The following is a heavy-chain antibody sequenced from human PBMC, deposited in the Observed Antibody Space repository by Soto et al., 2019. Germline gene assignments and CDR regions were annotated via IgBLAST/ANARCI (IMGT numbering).Heavy chain of an antibody. V-gene: IGHV4-61*01. D-gene: IGHD3-10*01. J-gene: IGHJ6*02. CDR1: GGSVRSGNHF. Sequence: QVQLQESGPGLLKASETLSLTCSVSGGSVRSGNHFWNWIRQPPGRGLEWLGYMYYTGVTNYNPSRKSRVSMSVDTSKNQFSRKLTSLTAADTAVYYCARGGEPLGYYGLDVWGQGTTVTVSS. CDR2: MYYTGVT. CDR3: ARGGEPLGYYGLDV.